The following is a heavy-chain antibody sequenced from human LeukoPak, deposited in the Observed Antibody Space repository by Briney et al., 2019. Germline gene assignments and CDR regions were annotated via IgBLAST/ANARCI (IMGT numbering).Heavy chain of an antibody. Sequence: PSETLSLTCTVSGGSISSSSYYWGWIRQPPGKGLEWIGSIYYSGSTYYNPSLKSRVTISVDTSRNQLPLKVISVTAADTAVYYCARGVIAAGGNDFDYWGQGTLVTVSS. D-gene: IGHD6-13*01. V-gene: IGHV4-39*06. J-gene: IGHJ4*02. CDR2: IYYSGST. CDR1: GGSISSSSYY. CDR3: ARGVIAAGGNDFDY.